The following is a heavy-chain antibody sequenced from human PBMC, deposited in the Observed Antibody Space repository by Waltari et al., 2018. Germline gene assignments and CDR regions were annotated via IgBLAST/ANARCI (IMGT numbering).Heavy chain of an antibody. CDR1: GGTFSSYA. D-gene: IGHD3-22*01. V-gene: IGHV1-69*14. J-gene: IGHJ5*02. CDR2: IIPIFGTA. CDR3: ARAPGWLLNWFDP. Sequence: QVQLVQSGAEVKKPGSSVKVSCKASGGTFSSYAISWVRQAPGQGLEWMGRIIPIFGTANDAQKFQGRVTITADKSTGTAYMELSILRSEDTAVYYWARAPGWLLNWFDPWGQGTLVTVSS.